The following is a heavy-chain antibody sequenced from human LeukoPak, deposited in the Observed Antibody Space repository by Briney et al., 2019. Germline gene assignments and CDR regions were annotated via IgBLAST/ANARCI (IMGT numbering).Heavy chain of an antibody. D-gene: IGHD6-6*01. CDR2: INGDGSIT. Sequence: GSLRLSCAASGFTFSTSWMNWVRQAPGKGPVWVSRINGDGSITTYADSVKGRFTISRDNAKNALSLQMNSLRAEDTAVHYCRYGSSSGDYWGQGTLVTVSS. V-gene: IGHV3-74*01. CDR3: RYGSSSGDY. CDR1: GFTFSTSW. J-gene: IGHJ4*02.